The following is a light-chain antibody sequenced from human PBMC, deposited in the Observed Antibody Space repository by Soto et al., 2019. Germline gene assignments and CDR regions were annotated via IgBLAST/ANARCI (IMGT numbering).Light chain of an antibody. Sequence: QSALTQPPSASGSPGQSVTISCSGTSSDIGAYNYVSWYQQHPGKAPKLLISEVTKRPSGVPDRFSGSKSGNTASLTVSGLQGADDADYYCCSSDGNHNYVVFGGGTKLTVL. CDR2: EVT. J-gene: IGLJ2*01. CDR3: CSSDGNHNYVV. V-gene: IGLV2-8*01. CDR1: SSDIGAYNY.